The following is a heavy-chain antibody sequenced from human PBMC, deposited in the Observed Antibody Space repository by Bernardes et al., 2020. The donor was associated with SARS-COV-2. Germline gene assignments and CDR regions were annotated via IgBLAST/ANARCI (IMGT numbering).Heavy chain of an antibody. CDR1: GFAFSSNG. Sequence: GGSLRLSCAASGFAFSSNGMSWVRQAPGKGLEWVSSSGGDGGTHYADSVRGRFTISRDISKNTLFLQMNSLRAEDTAVYYCAKDLFWWSAADFWGQGTLVTVSS. CDR3: AKDLFWWSAADF. J-gene: IGHJ4*02. CDR2: SGGDGGT. D-gene: IGHD2-21*01. V-gene: IGHV3-23*01.